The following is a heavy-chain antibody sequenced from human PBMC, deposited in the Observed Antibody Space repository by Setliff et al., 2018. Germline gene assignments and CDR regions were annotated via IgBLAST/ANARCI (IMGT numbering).Heavy chain of an antibody. CDR2: ISPHTGNT. Sequence: GASVKVSCKASGYTFYDYGISWVRQAPGQGLEWMGWISPHTGNTFYAPQFQGRVIMTTDTSTNTAYMDLRSLRSDDTAVYYCERLVRYCTTTTCQRTSGDDFWGQGTLVTVSS. CDR3: ERLVRYCTTTTCQRTSGDDF. D-gene: IGHD2-2*01. V-gene: IGHV1-18*01. CDR1: GYTFYDYG. J-gene: IGHJ4*02.